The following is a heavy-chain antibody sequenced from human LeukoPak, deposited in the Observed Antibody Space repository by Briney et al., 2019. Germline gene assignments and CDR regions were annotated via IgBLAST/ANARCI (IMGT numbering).Heavy chain of an antibody. V-gene: IGHV3-23*01. J-gene: IGHJ4*02. CDR3: AKRWLVSSGGSYGD. D-gene: IGHD6-19*01. CDR1: GFTFSSYA. CDR2: ISGSAGST. Sequence: AESLTLSCAVSGFTFSSYAMSWVRHAPGQGLEWDSTISGSAGSTYYADSVKGRFTVSRDNSKNTLYLQMNSLRAEDTAVYYCAKRWLVSSGGSYGDWGQGTLVTVSS.